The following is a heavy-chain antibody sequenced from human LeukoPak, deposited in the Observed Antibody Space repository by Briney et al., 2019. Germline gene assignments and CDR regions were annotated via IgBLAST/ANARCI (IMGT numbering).Heavy chain of an antibody. CDR1: GDSFSYFY. Sequence: SETLSLTCTVSGDSFSYFYWSWIRQPPGKGLEWIGYIYNSGSTNYNPSLKSRVTISLDTSKNQFSLKLSSVTAADTAVYYCARGVVIAPQTFDYWGQGTLVTVSS. V-gene: IGHV4-59*01. CDR2: IYNSGST. J-gene: IGHJ4*02. CDR3: ARGVVIAPQTFDY. D-gene: IGHD2-21*01.